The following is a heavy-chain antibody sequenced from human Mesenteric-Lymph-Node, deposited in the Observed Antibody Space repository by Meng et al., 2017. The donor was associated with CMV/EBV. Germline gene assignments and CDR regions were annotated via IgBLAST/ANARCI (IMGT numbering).Heavy chain of an antibody. CDR3: ARVKGRGYCSSTSCK. CDR1: GYTFTDYY. Sequence: ASVKVSCKASGYTFTDYYIHWVRQAPGQGLEWMGWINPKNGGTNYAPKFQGRVTMTRDTSISTAYMGLSGLRSGDTAMYYCARVKGRGYCSSTSCKWGQGTLVTVSS. CDR2: INPKNGGT. J-gene: IGHJ4*02. V-gene: IGHV1-2*02. D-gene: IGHD2-2*01.